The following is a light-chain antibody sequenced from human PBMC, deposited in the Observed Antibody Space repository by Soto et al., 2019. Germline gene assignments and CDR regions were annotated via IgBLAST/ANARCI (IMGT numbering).Light chain of an antibody. Sequence: AIQLTQSPSSLSASIGDRVAIICRASQGIGSALAWYQQKPGKPPKLLIYDASNLESGVPSRFSGSGSGTDFTLTISSLQPADFATYYCQQFNSYPPYTFGQGTKLEIK. CDR2: DAS. CDR3: QQFNSYPPYT. V-gene: IGKV1-13*02. CDR1: QGIGSA. J-gene: IGKJ2*01.